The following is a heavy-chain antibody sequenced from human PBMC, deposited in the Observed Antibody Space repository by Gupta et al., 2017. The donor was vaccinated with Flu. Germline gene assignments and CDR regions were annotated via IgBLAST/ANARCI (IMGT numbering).Heavy chain of an antibody. V-gene: IGHV3-23*01. D-gene: IGHD5-12*01. CDR1: GFTFKYYA. Sequence: EVQLLESGGGLVQPGGSLRLSCAASGFTFKYYALSWVRQAPGQGLEWVSAISDIGTSTFYADSVKGRFTISRDNSKNAVYLQMNSLRAEDTAVYYCAKGRGNSGYDFSDYWGQGTLVTVSS. J-gene: IGHJ4*02. CDR2: ISDIGTST. CDR3: AKGRGNSGYDFSDY.